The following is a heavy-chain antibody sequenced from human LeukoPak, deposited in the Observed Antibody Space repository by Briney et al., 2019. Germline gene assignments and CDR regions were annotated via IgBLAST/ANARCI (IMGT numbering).Heavy chain of an antibody. CDR3: ARTPGGWFDP. D-gene: IGHD3-10*01. V-gene: IGHV4-30-2*01. J-gene: IGHJ5*02. CDR2: IYHSGST. CDR1: GGSISSGGYS. Sequence: SQTLSLTCAVSGGSISSGGYSWSWIRQPPGKGLEWIGYIYHSGSTYYNPSLKSRVTISVGRSKNQFSLKLSSVTAADTAVYYCARTPGGWFDPWGQGTLVTVSS.